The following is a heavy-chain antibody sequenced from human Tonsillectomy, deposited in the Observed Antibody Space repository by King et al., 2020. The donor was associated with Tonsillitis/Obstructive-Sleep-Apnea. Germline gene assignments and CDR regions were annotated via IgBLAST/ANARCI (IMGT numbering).Heavy chain of an antibody. CDR2: INRNGLGK. J-gene: IGHJ3*02. Sequence: QLVQSGGGLVQPGGSLRLSCAACGFTFSNYWMNWVRQAPGKGLEWVASINRNGLGKYYVDSVEGRFTVSRDNDKSSLHLQMDSLGAEDTALYYCARGNREPGASDIWGQGTVVTVSS. V-gene: IGHV3-7*04. CDR1: GFTFSNYW. CDR3: ARGNREPGASDI. D-gene: IGHD1-14*01.